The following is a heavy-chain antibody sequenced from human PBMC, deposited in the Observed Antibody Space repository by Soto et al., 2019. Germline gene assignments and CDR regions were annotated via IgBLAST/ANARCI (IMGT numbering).Heavy chain of an antibody. CDR2: INAGNGNT. J-gene: IGHJ6*03. Sequence: ASVKVSCKASGYTFTSYAMHWVRQAPGQRLEWMGWINAGNGNTKYSQKFQGRVTITRDTSASTAYMELSSLRSEDTAVYYCARKGVWSGYYYYYYYYMDVWGKGTTVTVSS. CDR3: ARKGVWSGYYYYYYYYMDV. V-gene: IGHV1-3*01. D-gene: IGHD3-3*01. CDR1: GYTFTSYA.